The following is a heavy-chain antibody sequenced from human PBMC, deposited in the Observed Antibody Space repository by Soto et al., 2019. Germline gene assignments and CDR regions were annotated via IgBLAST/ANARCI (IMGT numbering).Heavy chain of an antibody. Sequence: GESLKISCNGSGYTFTIYWITWVRQMPGKGLEWMGRIDPSDSSTNYSPSFQGHVTISTDKSINTAHLQWSSLDVSDTAMYYCAATGYTYGYHFDHWGQGTQVTVSS. CDR1: GYTFTIYW. CDR2: IDPSDSST. CDR3: AATGYTYGYHFDH. V-gene: IGHV5-10-1*01. D-gene: IGHD5-18*01. J-gene: IGHJ4*02.